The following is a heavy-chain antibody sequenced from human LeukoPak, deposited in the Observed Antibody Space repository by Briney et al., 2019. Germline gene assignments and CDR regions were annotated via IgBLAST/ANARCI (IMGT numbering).Heavy chain of an antibody. Sequence: PGGSLRLSCTASGLTFGDYAMSWVRQAPGKGLEWVGFIRSKAYGGTTEYAASVKGRFTISRDDSKSIAYLQMNSLKTEDTAVYYCTRASIVAPYYYYYMDVWGKGTTVTVSS. CDR2: IRSKAYGGTT. D-gene: IGHD2-15*01. J-gene: IGHJ6*03. V-gene: IGHV3-49*04. CDR1: GLTFGDYA. CDR3: TRASIVAPYYYYYMDV.